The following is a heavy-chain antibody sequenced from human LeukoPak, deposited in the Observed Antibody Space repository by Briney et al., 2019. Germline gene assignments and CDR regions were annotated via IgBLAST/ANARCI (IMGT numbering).Heavy chain of an antibody. V-gene: IGHV4-59*12. J-gene: IGHJ6*03. CDR1: GGSISSYY. CDR3: ARTKGSSGYYFRYYYYMDV. Sequence: PSETLSLTCTDPGGSISSYYWSWIRQPPGKGLEWIGYIYYSGSTNYNPSLKSRVTISVDTSKNQFSLKLSSVTAADTAVYYCARTKGSSGYYFRYYYYMDVWGKGTTVTVSS. D-gene: IGHD3-22*01. CDR2: IYYSGST.